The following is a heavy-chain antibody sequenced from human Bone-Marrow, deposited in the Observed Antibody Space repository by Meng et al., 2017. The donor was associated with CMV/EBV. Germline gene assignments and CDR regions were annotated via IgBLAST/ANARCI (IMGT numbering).Heavy chain of an antibody. CDR2: IIPIFGTA. V-gene: IGHV1-69*05. Sequence: SVKVSCKASGGTFSSYAISWVRQAPGQGLEWMGGIIPIFGTANYAQKFQGRVTMTTDTSTSTAYMELRSLRSDDTAVYYCARPADDSSGSYYYYGMDVWGQGTTVTVSS. CDR3: ARPADDSSGSYYYYGMDV. CDR1: GGTFSSYA. J-gene: IGHJ6*01. D-gene: IGHD3-22*01.